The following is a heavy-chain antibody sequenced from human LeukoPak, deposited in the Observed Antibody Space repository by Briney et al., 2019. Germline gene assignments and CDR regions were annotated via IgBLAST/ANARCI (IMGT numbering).Heavy chain of an antibody. Sequence: PSETLSLTCAVSGGSISSSNWWSWVGQPPGRGLGWIGEIYHSGSTNYNPSLKGRVTISVDKSKNQFSLKLSSLTAADTAVYYCARGVTETSGAYFYGRGHVTPVT. D-gene: IGHD6-25*01. V-gene: IGHV4-4*02. J-gene: IGHJ4*03. CDR1: GGSISSSNW. CDR2: IYHSGST. CDR3: ARGVTETSGAYFYG.